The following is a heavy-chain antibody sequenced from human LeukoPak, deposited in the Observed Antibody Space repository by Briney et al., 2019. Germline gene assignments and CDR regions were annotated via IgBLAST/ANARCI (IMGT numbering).Heavy chain of an antibody. CDR3: AKEGLDCSRGWCYYGYYYMDV. J-gene: IGHJ6*03. CDR2: ISYDGSNK. Sequence: GGSLRLSCAASGFTFSSYGMHWVRQAPGKGLEWVAVISYDGSNKYYADSVKGRFTISRDKSKNTVYLLMNSLRAEDTAVYPCAKEGLDCSRGWCYYGYYYMDVWGKGTTVTVSS. D-gene: IGHD4/OR15-4a*01. V-gene: IGHV3-30*18. CDR1: GFTFSSYG.